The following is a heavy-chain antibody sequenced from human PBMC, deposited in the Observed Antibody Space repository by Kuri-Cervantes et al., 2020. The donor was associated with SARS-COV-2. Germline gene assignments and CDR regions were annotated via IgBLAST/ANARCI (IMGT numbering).Heavy chain of an antibody. V-gene: IGHV1-2*02. CDR1: GYTLTELS. J-gene: IGHJ4*02. Sequence: ASVKVSCKVSGYTLTELSMHWVRQAPGKGLEWMGWINPNSGGTNYAQKFQGRVTMTRDTSISTAYMELSRLRSDDTAVYYCCSKHFDYWGQGTLVTVSS. D-gene: IGHD3-10*02. CDR3: CSKHFDY. CDR2: INPNSGGT.